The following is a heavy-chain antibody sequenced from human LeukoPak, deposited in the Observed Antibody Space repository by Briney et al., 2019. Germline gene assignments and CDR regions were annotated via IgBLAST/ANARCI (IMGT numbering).Heavy chain of an antibody. J-gene: IGHJ5*02. CDR2: IYYSGNT. V-gene: IGHV4-59*01. CDR3: ARVGGSWERVQFSSSWYGKRYNWFDP. Sequence: PSETLSLTCTVSGGSTSNYYWSWIRQPPGKGLEWIGYIYYSGNTNYKPSLKGRVSISVDTSKNQFSLKLSSVTAADTAVYYCARVGGSWERVQFSSSWYGKRYNWFDPWGQGTLVTVSS. D-gene: IGHD6-13*01. CDR1: GGSTSNYY.